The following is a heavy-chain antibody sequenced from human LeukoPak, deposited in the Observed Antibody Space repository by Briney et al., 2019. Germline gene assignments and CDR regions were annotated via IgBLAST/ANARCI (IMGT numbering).Heavy chain of an antibody. J-gene: IGHJ6*02. CDR1: GDSVSSNSAA. CDR3: ARGRGAGDYYYYGMDV. Sequence: SQTLSLTCAISGDSVSSNSAAWNWIRQYPSRGLEWLGRTYYRSKWYNDYAVSVKSRITINPDTSKNQFSLQLNSVTPEDTAVYYCARGRGAGDYYYYGMDVWGQGTTVTVSS. V-gene: IGHV6-1*01. D-gene: IGHD7-27*01. CDR2: TYYRSKWYN.